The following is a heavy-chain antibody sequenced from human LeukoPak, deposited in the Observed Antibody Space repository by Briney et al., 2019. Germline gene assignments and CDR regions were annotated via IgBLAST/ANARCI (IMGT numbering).Heavy chain of an antibody. D-gene: IGHD6-19*01. V-gene: IGHV3-23*01. CDR2: ISGSGGST. CDR1: GFTFSNYA. J-gene: IGHJ4*02. Sequence: PGGSLRLSCAASGFTFSNYAMSWVRQAPGKGLEWVSAISGSGGSTYYADSVKGRFTISRDNSKNTLYLQMNSLGAEDTAVYYCAKDYIAVESYFDYWGQGTLVTVSS. CDR3: AKDYIAVESYFDY.